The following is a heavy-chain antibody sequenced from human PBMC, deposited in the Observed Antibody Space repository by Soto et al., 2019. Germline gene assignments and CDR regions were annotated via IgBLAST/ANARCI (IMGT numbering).Heavy chain of an antibody. V-gene: IGHV1-69*13. Sequence: AAVKVSCKASGGTFSSYAISWVRQAPGQGLEWMGGIIPIFGTANYAQKFQGRVTITADESTSTAYMELSSLRSEDTAVYYCANSRSWYRDYWGQGTLVTVSS. CDR2: IIPIFGTA. CDR1: GGTFSSYA. D-gene: IGHD6-13*01. J-gene: IGHJ4*02. CDR3: ANSRSWYRDY.